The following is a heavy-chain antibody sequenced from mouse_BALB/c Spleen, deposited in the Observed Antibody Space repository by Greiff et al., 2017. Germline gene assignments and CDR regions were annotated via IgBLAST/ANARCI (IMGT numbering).Heavy chain of an antibody. V-gene: IGHV2-9*02. CDR1: GFSLTSYG. CDR2: IWAGGST. J-gene: IGHJ2*01. D-gene: IGHD3-1*01. Sequence: VNVVESGPGLVAPSQSLSITCTVSGFSLTSYGVHWVRQPPGKGLEWLGVIWAGGSTNYNSALMSRLSISKDNSKSQVFLKMNSLQTDDTAMYYCARGTARATGYYFDYWGQGTTLTVSS. CDR3: ARGTARATGYYFDY.